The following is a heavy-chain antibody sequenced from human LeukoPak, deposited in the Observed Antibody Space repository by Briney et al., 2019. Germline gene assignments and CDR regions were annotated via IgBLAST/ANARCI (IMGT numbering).Heavy chain of an antibody. V-gene: IGHV4-59*01. CDR2: IYYSGST. CDR3: ARVTSGPSFDY. CDR1: GGSISSYY. Sequence: PSETLSLTCTASGGSISSYYWSWIRQPPGKGLEWIGYIYYSGSTNYNPSLKSRVTISVDTSKNQFSLKLSSVTAADTAVYYCARVTSGPSFDYWGQGTLVTVSS. D-gene: IGHD1-1*01. J-gene: IGHJ4*02.